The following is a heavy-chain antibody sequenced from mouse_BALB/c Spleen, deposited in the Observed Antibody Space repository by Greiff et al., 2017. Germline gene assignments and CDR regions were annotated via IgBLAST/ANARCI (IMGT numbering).Heavy chain of an antibody. V-gene: IGHV3-2*02. CDR3: ARVRYDAMDY. D-gene: IGHD2-14*01. CDR1: GYSITSDYA. Sequence: VQLKESGPGLVKPSQSLSLTCTVTGYSITSDYAWNWIRQFPGNKLEWMGYISYSGSTSYNPSLKSRISITRDTSKNQFFLQLNSVTTEDTATYYCARVRYDAMDYWGQGTSVTVSS. J-gene: IGHJ4*01. CDR2: ISYSGST.